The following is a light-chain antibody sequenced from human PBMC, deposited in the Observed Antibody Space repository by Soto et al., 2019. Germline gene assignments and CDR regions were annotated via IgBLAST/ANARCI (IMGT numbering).Light chain of an antibody. CDR1: QSLLHSNGYKY. V-gene: IGKV2-28*01. CDR3: FQARHSPFT. CDR2: LTS. J-gene: IGKJ3*01. Sequence: DLVMTQSPLSLPVTPGEPASISCRSSQSLLHSNGYKYLNWYLQKPGQSPLRLTYLTSTRASGVADRFSVSVSGTDFTLKISKVEADDFGVYYFFQARHSPFTVGPGTKVYI.